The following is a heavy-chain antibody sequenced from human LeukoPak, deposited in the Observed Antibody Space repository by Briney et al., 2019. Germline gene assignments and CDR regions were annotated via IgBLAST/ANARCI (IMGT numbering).Heavy chain of an antibody. CDR1: GYTFTGYY. J-gene: IGHJ6*02. D-gene: IGHD1/OR15-1a*01. CDR3: ARDREQSYVDV. V-gene: IGHV1-2*02. Sequence: ASVKVSCKASGYTFTGYYIHWVRQAPGQGLEWMGWISPSSGGTHSAENFQGRVTVTRDTSITTAYMELSSLRSDDTAVYYCARDREQSYVDVWGQGTTVTVSS. CDR2: ISPSSGGT.